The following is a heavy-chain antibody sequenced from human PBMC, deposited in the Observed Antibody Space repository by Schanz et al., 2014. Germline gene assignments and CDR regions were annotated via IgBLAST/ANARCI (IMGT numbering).Heavy chain of an antibody. Sequence: EVQLLESGGGLVQPGGSLRLSCAASGFTFSSYAMSWVRQAPGKGLEWVSYICSSGNTIYYADSVKGRFTISRDNSKNTLYLHMNTLRSEDTAVYYCAKDSTHIDIVLVPTAIDYWGQGTLVTVSS. J-gene: IGHJ4*02. CDR2: ICSSGNTI. CDR3: AKDSTHIDIVLVPTAIDY. D-gene: IGHD2-2*01. CDR1: GFTFSSYA. V-gene: IGHV3-23*05.